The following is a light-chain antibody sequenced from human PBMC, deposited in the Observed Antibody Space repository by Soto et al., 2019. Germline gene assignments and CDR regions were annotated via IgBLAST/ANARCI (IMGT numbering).Light chain of an antibody. Sequence: QAVVTQEPSLTVSPGGTATLTCGSSTGAVTSGHYPYWFQQKPGQAPRTLVYDTSNKHSWTPARFSGSLLGGKAALTLSGAQPEDEAEYYCLLVHSGVPVFGGGTKLTVL. CDR1: TGAVTSGHY. CDR2: DTS. J-gene: IGLJ3*02. CDR3: LLVHSGVPV. V-gene: IGLV7-46*01.